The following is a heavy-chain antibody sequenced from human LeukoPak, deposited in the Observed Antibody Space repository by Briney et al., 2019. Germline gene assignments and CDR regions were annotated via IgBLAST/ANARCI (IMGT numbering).Heavy chain of an antibody. Sequence: SETLSLTCTVSGVSINTYYASWIRQAPGKGLEFIGLIYNGGNTNYNPSLKCRATISVATSNNQFSLRLTSVTAADTAMYYCAAGPWELDFWGQGTLVTVSS. CDR1: GVSINTYY. D-gene: IGHD1-26*01. J-gene: IGHJ4*02. CDR2: IYNGGNT. V-gene: IGHV4-4*09. CDR3: AAGPWELDF.